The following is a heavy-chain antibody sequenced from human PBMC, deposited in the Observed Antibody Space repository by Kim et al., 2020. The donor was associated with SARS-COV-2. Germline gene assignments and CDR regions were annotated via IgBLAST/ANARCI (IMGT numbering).Heavy chain of an antibody. Sequence: GGSLRLSCAASGFTFSSYEMNWVRQAPGKGLEWVSYISSSGSTIYYADSVKGRFTISRDNAKNSLYLQMNSLRAEDTAVYYCAREKYSTTGWFDPWGQGTLVTVSS. CDR1: GFTFSSYE. J-gene: IGHJ5*02. CDR2: ISSSGSTI. D-gene: IGHD6-6*01. V-gene: IGHV3-48*03. CDR3: AREKYSTTGWFDP.